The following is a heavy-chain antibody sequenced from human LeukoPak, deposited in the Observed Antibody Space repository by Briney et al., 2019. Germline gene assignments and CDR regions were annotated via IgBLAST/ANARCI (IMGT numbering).Heavy chain of an antibody. CDR2: ISSSSSYI. J-gene: IGHJ4*02. CDR1: GFTFSSYW. D-gene: IGHD5-24*01. Sequence: GGSLRLSCAASGFTFSSYWMHWVRQAPGKGLEWVSSISSSSSYIYYADSVKGRFTISRDNAKNSLYLQMNSLRAEDTAVYYCARDGYKLLDYWGQGTLVTVSS. V-gene: IGHV3-21*01. CDR3: ARDGYKLLDY.